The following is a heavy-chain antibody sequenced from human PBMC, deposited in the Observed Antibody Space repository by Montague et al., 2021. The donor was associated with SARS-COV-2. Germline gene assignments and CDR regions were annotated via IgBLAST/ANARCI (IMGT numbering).Heavy chain of an antibody. Sequence: SETLSLTCTVSGGSISSYYWNWIRETPGKGLEWIGYIYYSGTTNYNPSLKSRVTISLDTPKKQFSLNLNSVTAADTAIYYCARDQAAKISFKGAFDIWGQGRMVTVSS. CDR1: GGSISSYY. D-gene: IGHD3-3*01. V-gene: IGHV4-59*01. CDR2: IYYSGTT. CDR3: ARDQAAKISFKGAFDI. J-gene: IGHJ3*02.